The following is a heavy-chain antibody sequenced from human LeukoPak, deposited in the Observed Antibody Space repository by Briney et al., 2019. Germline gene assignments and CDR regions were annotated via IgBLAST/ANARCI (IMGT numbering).Heavy chain of an antibody. CDR2: IYYSGST. CDR1: GGSIRSYY. J-gene: IGHJ4*02. V-gene: IGHV4-59*01. CDR3: AREAYSSAWYLDY. D-gene: IGHD6-19*01. Sequence: SETLSLTCTVSGGSIRSYYWSWIRQPPGKGLEWIGYIYYSGSTVYNPSLESQVTISVDTSKNQFSLKVRSVTAADTAVYYCAREAYSSAWYLDYWSQGTLVTVSS.